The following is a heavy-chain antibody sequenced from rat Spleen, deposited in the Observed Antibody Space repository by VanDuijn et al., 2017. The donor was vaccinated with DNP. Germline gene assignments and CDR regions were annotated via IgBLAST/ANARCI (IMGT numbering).Heavy chain of an antibody. CDR3: VRWNSGHFDY. J-gene: IGHJ2*01. V-gene: IGHV5-22*01. CDR1: GFTFSNYN. CDR2: IGSPAYAP. Sequence: EVQLVESGGGLVQPGGSLKLSCVASGFTFSNYNMAWFRQAPKKGLEWVASIGSPAYAPYYTDSVKGRFAISRDNAKTTLYLQMNRLRAQDMATYYCVRWNSGHFDYWGQGVMVTVSS. D-gene: IGHD4-3*01.